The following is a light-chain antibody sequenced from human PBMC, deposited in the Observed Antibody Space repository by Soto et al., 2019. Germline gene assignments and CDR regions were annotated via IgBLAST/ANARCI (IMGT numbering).Light chain of an antibody. CDR2: GAS. CDR3: QQYTNTNNPWM. Sequence: DIQMTQSPSSVSASVGDRVTITCRASQGISTWLAWYQQKPGKAPKLLIYGASSLQSGVPSRFSGSGSGTDFTLTISNLQPEDFATYYCQQYTNTNNPWMFGQGTKVEI. J-gene: IGKJ1*01. CDR1: QGISTW. V-gene: IGKV1D-12*01.